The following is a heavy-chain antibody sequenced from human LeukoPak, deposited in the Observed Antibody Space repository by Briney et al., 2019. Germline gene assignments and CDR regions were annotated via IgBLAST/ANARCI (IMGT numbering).Heavy chain of an antibody. CDR2: INPTGGST. D-gene: IGHD2-8*02. J-gene: IGHJ4*02. CDR1: GYTFSSFY. V-gene: IGHV1-46*01. Sequence: AASVKVSCKASGYTFSSFYMHWVRQAPGQGLEWMGIINPTGGSTSYAQKFQGRVTMTTDTSTSTVYMELSSLRSEDTAVYYCARDHSTGGNWGQGTLVTVSS. CDR3: ARDHSTGGN.